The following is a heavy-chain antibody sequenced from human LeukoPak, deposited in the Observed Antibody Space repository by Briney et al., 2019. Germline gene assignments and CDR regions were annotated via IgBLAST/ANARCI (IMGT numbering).Heavy chain of an antibody. CDR3: ARGRDGYNLSE. Sequence: SVTVSCMASGGTFSIYAISWVRQAPGQGLERMGGIIPIFGAANYPQKFQGRVTITADESTSTAYMELSSLRSEDTAVYYCARGRDGYNLSEWGQGTLVTVSS. D-gene: IGHD5-24*01. V-gene: IGHV1-69*13. J-gene: IGHJ4*02. CDR2: IIPIFGAA. CDR1: GGTFSIYA.